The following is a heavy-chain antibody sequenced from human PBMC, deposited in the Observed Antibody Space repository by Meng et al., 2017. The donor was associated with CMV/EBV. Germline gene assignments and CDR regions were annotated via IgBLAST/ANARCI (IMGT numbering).Heavy chain of an antibody. CDR3: ARAGPHLGFDY. J-gene: IGHJ4*02. V-gene: IGHV3-48*03. CDR2: ISSSGSTI. Sequence: GESLKISCAASGFTFSSYEMNWVRQAPGKGLEWVSYISSSGSTIYYADSVKGRFTISRDSAKNSLYLQMNSLRAEDTAVYYCARAGPHLGFDYWGQGTLVTVSS. CDR1: GFTFSSYE. D-gene: IGHD3-16*01.